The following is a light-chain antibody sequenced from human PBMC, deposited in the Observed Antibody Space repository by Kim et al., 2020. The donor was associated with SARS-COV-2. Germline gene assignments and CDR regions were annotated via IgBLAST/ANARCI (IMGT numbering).Light chain of an antibody. CDR1: QSISVY. CDR2: AAS. CDR3: QQSDSAPWT. J-gene: IGKJ1*01. Sequence: DIQMTQSPSSLSASVGDRVTITCRASQSISVYLNWYQQKPRKAPQLLIYAASSLQSGVPSRFSGSGSGTDFTLTISSLQPEDFAVYYCQQSDSAPWTFGQGTKVDIK. V-gene: IGKV1-39*01.